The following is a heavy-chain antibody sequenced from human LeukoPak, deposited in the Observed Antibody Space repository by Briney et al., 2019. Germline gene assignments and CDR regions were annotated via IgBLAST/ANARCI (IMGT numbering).Heavy chain of an antibody. Sequence: ASVKVSCKASGYTFTGYYMHWVRQAPGQGLGWMGWINPNSGGTNYAQKFQGRVTMTRDTSSSTAYMELSRLRSDDTAGYYCATPDAHYGMDVWGQGTTVTVSS. CDR1: GYTFTGYY. CDR3: ATPDAHYGMDV. V-gene: IGHV1-2*02. J-gene: IGHJ6*02. CDR2: INPNSGGT. D-gene: IGHD1-14*01.